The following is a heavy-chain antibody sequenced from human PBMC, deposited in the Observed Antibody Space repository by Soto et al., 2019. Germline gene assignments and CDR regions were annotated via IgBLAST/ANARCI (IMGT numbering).Heavy chain of an antibody. CDR3: ARDHSYYGSGSYYKRAVSYYGMDV. V-gene: IGHV4-34*01. J-gene: IGHJ6*02. Sequence: PSETLSLTCAVYGGSFSCYYWIWIRQPPGKGLEWIGEINHSGSTNYNPSLKSRVTISVDTSKNQFSLKLSSVTAADTAVYYCARDHSYYGSGSYYKRAVSYYGMDVWGQGTTVTVSS. D-gene: IGHD3-10*01. CDR1: GGSFSCYY. CDR2: INHSGST.